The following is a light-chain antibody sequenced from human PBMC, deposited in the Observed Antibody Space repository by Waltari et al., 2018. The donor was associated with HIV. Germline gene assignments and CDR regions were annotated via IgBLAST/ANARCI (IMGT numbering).Light chain of an antibody. CDR3: QQYYSTPRT. J-gene: IGKJ4*01. CDR1: QSVLYSSNNKNY. CDR2: WAS. Sequence: DIVMTQSPDSLAVSLGERGTINCKPSQSVLYSSNNKNYLAWYQQKPGQPPKLLIYWASTRESGVPDRFSGSGSGTDFTLTISSLQAEDVAVYYCQQYYSTPRTFGGGTKVEIK. V-gene: IGKV4-1*01.